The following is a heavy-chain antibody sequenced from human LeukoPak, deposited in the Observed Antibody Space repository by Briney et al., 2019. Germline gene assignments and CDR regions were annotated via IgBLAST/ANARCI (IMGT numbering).Heavy chain of an antibody. CDR2: IYYSWTT. CDR1: GGSISSYY. J-gene: IGHJ3*02. D-gene: IGHD5-24*01. Sequence: SETLSLTCTVSGGSISSYYWSWIRQPPGKGLEWIGYIYYSWTTNYNPSLKRRVIISVDTPQNQCSLKLSSVTAADTAVYYCARGLLDGYTHPAAFDIWGQGTMVTVSS. CDR3: ARGLLDGYTHPAAFDI. V-gene: IGHV4-59*12.